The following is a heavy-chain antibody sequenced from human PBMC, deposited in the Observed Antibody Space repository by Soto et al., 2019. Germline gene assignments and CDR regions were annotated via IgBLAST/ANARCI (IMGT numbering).Heavy chain of an antibody. V-gene: IGHV3-23*01. CDR1: GFALSSYA. J-gene: IGHJ4*02. D-gene: IGHD1-26*01. Sequence: EVQLLESGGDLVQPGGSLRLSCSASGFALSSYAMSWVRQAPGKGLEWVSSISGDSDTTYYADSVKGRFTIARDNSNNTLSLQMNRLRAEHTAVYYCARPLTGSNGGKLDWWGQGTLVTVSS. CDR2: ISGDSDTT. CDR3: ARPLTGSNGGKLDW.